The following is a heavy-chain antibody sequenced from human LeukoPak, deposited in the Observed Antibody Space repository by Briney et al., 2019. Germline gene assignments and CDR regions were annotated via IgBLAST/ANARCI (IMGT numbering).Heavy chain of an antibody. CDR1: GFTFSNYA. V-gene: IGHV3-23*01. D-gene: IGHD3-22*01. CDR2: ISGSGGST. J-gene: IGHJ4*02. Sequence: GGSLRLSCAASGFTFSNYAMSWVRQAPGKGLEWVSAISGSGGSTYYADSVKGRFTISRDNSKNTLYLQMNSLRAEDTAVYYCAKDPDYYDSSGYLDYWGQGTLVTVSS. CDR3: AKDPDYYDSSGYLDY.